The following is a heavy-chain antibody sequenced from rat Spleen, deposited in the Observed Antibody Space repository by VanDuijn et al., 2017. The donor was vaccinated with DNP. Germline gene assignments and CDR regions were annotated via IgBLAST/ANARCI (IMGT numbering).Heavy chain of an antibody. D-gene: IGHD1-6*01. CDR3: TRSIYTTDYYYVVFDY. CDR1: GFSLTSYN. V-gene: IGHV2S13*01. Sequence: QVQLKESGPGLVQPSQTLSLTCTVAGFSLTSYNVHWFRQPPGKGLEWMGVIWSGGNTDYNSALKSRLSISRDTSKSQVFLKVKSLKTEKKGIYYCTRSIYTTDYYYVVFDYWGQGVMVTVSS. CDR2: IWSGGNT. J-gene: IGHJ2*01.